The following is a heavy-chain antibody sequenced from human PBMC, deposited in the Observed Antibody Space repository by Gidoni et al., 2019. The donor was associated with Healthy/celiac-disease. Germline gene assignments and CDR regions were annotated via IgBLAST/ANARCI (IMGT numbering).Heavy chain of an antibody. CDR3: TRDPFDLDY. Sequence: EVQLVESGGGLVQPGRSLRLSCTASGFTFGDYAMSWVRQAPGKGLGWVGFIRSKAYGGTTEYAASVKGRFTISRDDSKSIAYLQMNSLKTEDTAVYYCTRDPFDLDYWGQGTLVTVSS. J-gene: IGHJ4*02. CDR1: GFTFGDYA. CDR2: IRSKAYGGTT. V-gene: IGHV3-49*04.